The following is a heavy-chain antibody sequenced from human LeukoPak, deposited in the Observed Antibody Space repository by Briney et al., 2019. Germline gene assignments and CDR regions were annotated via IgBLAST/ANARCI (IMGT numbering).Heavy chain of an antibody. CDR3: ARGWEYSSAPLYYFDY. J-gene: IGHJ4*02. V-gene: IGHV4-39*01. Sequence: PSETLSLTCTVSGGSISSSNYYWGWIRQPPGKGLEWIGSIYYSGGTYYNPSLESRVTISVDTSKNQFSLKVSSVTAADTAVYYCARGWEYSSAPLYYFDYWGQGTLVTVSS. D-gene: IGHD6-6*01. CDR1: GGSISSSNYY. CDR2: IYYSGGT.